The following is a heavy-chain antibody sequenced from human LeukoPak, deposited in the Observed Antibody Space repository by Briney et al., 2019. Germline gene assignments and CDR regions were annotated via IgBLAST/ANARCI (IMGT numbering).Heavy chain of an antibody. Sequence: ASVKVSCKASGGTFSSYAISWVRQAPGQGLEWMGRIIPIFGTANYAQKFQGRVTITTDESTSTAYMELSSLRSEDTAVYYCALVVAAPAMFDPWGAGTLVTVSS. CDR3: ALVVAAPAMFDP. J-gene: IGHJ5*02. D-gene: IGHD2-15*01. V-gene: IGHV1-69*05. CDR2: IIPIFGTA. CDR1: GGTFSSYA.